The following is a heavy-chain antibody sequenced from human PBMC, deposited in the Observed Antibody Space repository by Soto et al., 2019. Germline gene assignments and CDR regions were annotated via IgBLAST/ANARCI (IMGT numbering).Heavy chain of an antibody. CDR2: ISAYNGNT. V-gene: IGHV1-18*01. CDR1: GYTFTSYG. CDR3: ARIGAITMVRGVNDY. Sequence: QVQLVQSGAEVKKPGASVKVSCKASGYTFTSYGISWVRQAPGQGLEWMGWISAYNGNTNYAQKLQGRVTMTTDTAXXTAYMELRSLRSDDTAVYYCARIGAITMVRGVNDYWGQGTLVTVSS. D-gene: IGHD3-10*01. J-gene: IGHJ4*02.